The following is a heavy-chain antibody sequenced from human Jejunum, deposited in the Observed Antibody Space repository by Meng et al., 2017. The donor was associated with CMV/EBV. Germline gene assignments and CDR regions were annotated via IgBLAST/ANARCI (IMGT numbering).Heavy chain of an antibody. CDR1: GGSIISGDRY. Sequence: GGSIISGDRYWTWIRQSPGKGLEWIGNVYYSGTTSYNRSLKSRVTISVDTSKNQFSLKLASVIAADTAVYYCVLMIPANTNYFDPWGQGTLVTVSS. CDR2: VYYSGTT. J-gene: IGHJ5*02. CDR3: VLMIPANTNYFDP. D-gene: IGHD2-2*01. V-gene: IGHV4-30-4*01.